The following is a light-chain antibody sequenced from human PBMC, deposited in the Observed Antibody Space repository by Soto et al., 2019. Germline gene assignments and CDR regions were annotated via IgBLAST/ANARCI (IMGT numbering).Light chain of an antibody. Sequence: EIVLTQSPGTLSLSPGERATLSCRASQSVDSGSLAWFQQKPGQAPRLLIHGASRRATGIPDRFSGSGSGTDFTLTISTLEPEDFAVYYCQHYSSTPFTFGPGTNLHVK. CDR2: GAS. J-gene: IGKJ3*01. CDR1: QSVDSGS. V-gene: IGKV3-20*01. CDR3: QHYSSTPFT.